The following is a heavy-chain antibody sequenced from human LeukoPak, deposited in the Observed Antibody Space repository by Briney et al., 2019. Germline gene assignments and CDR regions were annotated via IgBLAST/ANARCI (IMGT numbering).Heavy chain of an antibody. V-gene: IGHV3-30*02. CDR2: IRHDGSNK. D-gene: IGHD3-3*01. Sequence: GGSLRLSCPASGFTFSSYGMLWVRQAPGKGLEWVAFIRHDGSNKYYADSVKGRFTISRDNAKNSLYLQMNSLRAEDTAVYYCARSRPLYYDFWSGPPYYNWFDPWGQGTLVTVSS. J-gene: IGHJ5*02. CDR3: ARSRPLYYDFWSGPPYYNWFDP. CDR1: GFTFSSYG.